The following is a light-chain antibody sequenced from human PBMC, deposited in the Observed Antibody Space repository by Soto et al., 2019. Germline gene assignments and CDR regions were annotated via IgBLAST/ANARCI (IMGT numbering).Light chain of an antibody. Sequence: QSVLTQPPSVSAAPGQKVTISCSGSSSNIGNNYVPWYQQLPGTAPKLLIYDNNKRPSGIPDRFSGSKSGTSATLGITGLQTGDEADYYCGTWDSSLSAGREVFGGGTKLTVL. CDR3: GTWDSSLSAGREV. CDR2: DNN. V-gene: IGLV1-51*01. CDR1: SSNIGNNY. J-gene: IGLJ2*01.